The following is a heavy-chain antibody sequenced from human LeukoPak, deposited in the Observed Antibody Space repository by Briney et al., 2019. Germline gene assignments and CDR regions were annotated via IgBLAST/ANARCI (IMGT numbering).Heavy chain of an antibody. CDR2: IKSKVEGGTT. CDR3: ARDLSGVTGYTYGRGIDY. Sequence: GGSLRLSCTASGFTFTNAWMNWVRQAPGKGLEWVGRIKSKVEGGTTDYAAPAKGRFTISRDDSKNVLFLQMNSLRAEDTAVYYCARDLSGVTGYTYGRGIDYWGQGTLVTVSS. CDR1: GFTFTNAW. J-gene: IGHJ4*02. D-gene: IGHD5-18*01. V-gene: IGHV3-15*07.